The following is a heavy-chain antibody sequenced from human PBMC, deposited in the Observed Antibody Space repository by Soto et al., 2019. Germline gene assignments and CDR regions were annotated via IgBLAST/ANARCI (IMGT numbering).Heavy chain of an antibody. CDR2: IYYSGST. CDR1: FGCISRYY. V-gene: IGHV4-59*01. Sequence: IMSDKCSVAFGCISRYYWSRIMQPTGKGLEWIGYIYYSGSTNYNPSLKSRVTISVDTSKNQFSLKLSSVTAADTAVYYCARDYDSSGYTYDSFDIWRQGTMVTVSS. D-gene: IGHD3-22*01. CDR3: ARDYDSSGYTYDSFDI. J-gene: IGHJ3*02.